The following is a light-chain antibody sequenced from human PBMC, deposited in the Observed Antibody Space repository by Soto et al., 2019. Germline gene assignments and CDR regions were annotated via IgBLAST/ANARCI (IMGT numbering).Light chain of an antibody. CDR3: QESDNFPFT. V-gene: IGKV1-33*01. CDR2: DAS. CDR1: QDIKTN. Sequence: DIQMTQSPSSLSASVGDRVTITCQASQDIKTNLNWFQQKSGKAPRLLVYDASNLETGVTSRVGGIGSVTEFTFTTSSLQPEDATTYYCQESDNFPFTFGPGTKVD. J-gene: IGKJ3*01.